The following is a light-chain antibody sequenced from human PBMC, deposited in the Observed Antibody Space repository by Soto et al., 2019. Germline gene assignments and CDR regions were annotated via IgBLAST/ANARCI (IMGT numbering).Light chain of an antibody. J-gene: IGKJ4*01. V-gene: IGKV3-11*01. CDR1: QSVSNF. Sequence: EIVLTHSPATLSLSPGERATLSCRASQSVSNFLAWYQQKPGQAPRLLIYDASTRATGIPARFSGSGSGTDFALTISSLEPEDFAVYYCQQRRTWPPLTFGGGTKVEIK. CDR3: QQRRTWPPLT. CDR2: DAS.